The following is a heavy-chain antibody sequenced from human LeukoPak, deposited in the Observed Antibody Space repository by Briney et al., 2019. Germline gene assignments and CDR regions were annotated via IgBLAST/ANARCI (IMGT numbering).Heavy chain of an antibody. D-gene: IGHD3-9*01. CDR2: IYYSGST. CDR3: ARHVWLQPFDY. J-gene: IGHJ4*02. Sequence: AETLSLTCSVSGGSMNSYYWSWIRQSPGKGLEWIGYIYYSGSTNYNPSLKSRVTISVDTSKNQFSLKLSSVTAADTAVYYCARHVWLQPFDYWGQGTVDSVSS. CDR1: GGSMNSYY. V-gene: IGHV4-59*08.